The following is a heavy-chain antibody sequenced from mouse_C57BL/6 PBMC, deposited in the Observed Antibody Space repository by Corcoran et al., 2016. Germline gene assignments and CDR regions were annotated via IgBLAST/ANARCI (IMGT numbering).Heavy chain of an antibody. CDR2: INTYSGVP. CDR1: GYTFKTYG. Sequence: QIQLVQSGTELKKPGETVKISCKASGYTFKTYGMSWVKQAQGKGLKWMGWINTYSGVPTYADDFKGRFAFSLENSASTAYLQINNLKNEDTATYFCARSAQALFDYWGQGTTLTLSS. CDR3: ARSAQALFDY. J-gene: IGHJ2*01. V-gene: IGHV9-3*01. D-gene: IGHD3-2*02.